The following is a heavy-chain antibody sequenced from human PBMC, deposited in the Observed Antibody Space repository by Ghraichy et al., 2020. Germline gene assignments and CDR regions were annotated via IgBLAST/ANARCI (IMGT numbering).Heavy chain of an antibody. D-gene: IGHD2-15*01. CDR1: GGSISSSNW. J-gene: IGHJ4*02. CDR2: VYQSGTT. V-gene: IGHV4-4*02. Sequence: SETLSLTCAVSGGSISSSNWWSWVRQPPGKGLEWIGEVYQSGTTNYNPSLKSRVTMLVDKSKNQFSLKLSSVTAADMAVYYCARSSSWHQPLDYWGQGTLVTVTS. CDR3: ARSSSWHQPLDY.